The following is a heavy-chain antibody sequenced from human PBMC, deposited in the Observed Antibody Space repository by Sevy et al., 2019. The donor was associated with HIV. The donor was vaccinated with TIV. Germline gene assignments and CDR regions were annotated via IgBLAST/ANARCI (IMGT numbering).Heavy chain of an antibody. CDR3: ARDISCSSTSGSHERNWFVP. Sequence: SETLSLTCTVSGGSISSYYWSWIRQPAGKGLEWIGRIYTSGSTNYNPSLKSRVTMSVDTSKNQFSLKLSSVTAADSAVYYCARDISCSSTSGSHERNWFVPWGQGTLVTASS. D-gene: IGHD2-2*01. CDR1: GGSISSYY. V-gene: IGHV4-4*07. J-gene: IGHJ5*02. CDR2: IYTSGST.